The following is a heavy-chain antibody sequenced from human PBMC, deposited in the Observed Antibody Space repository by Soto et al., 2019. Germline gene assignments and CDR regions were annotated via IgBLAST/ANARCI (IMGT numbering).Heavy chain of an antibody. D-gene: IGHD4-17*01. CDR3: ATESGSTYGYFDY. CDR2: ISNSGST. Sequence: SETLSLTCTVSGGSVTSDEDYWSWIRQSPGKGLEWIGYISNSGSTGYNPSLKTRLSMSVDSSKNKCTLRLTSVTAADTAVYFCATESGSTYGYFDYWGQGTQVTVSS. V-gene: IGHV4-30-4*01. J-gene: IGHJ4*02. CDR1: GGSVTSDEDY.